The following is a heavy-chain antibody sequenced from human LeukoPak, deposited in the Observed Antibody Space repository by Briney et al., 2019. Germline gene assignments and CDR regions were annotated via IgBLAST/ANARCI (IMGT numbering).Heavy chain of an antibody. CDR2: IWYDGSNK. Sequence: PGGSLRLSCAASGFTFSSYGMHWVRQAPGKGLEWVAVIWYDGSNKYYADSVKGRFTISRDNSKNTLYLQMSSLRAEDTAVYYCAKGGVVPADMDVWGKGTTVTVSS. CDR3: AKGGVVPADMDV. CDR1: GFTFSSYG. V-gene: IGHV3-33*06. J-gene: IGHJ6*03. D-gene: IGHD2-2*01.